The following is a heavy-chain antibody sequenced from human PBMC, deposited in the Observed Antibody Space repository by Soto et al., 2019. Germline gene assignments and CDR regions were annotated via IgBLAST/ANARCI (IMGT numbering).Heavy chain of an antibody. V-gene: IGHV1-3*01. J-gene: IGHJ4*02. D-gene: IGHD3-22*01. Sequence: SVKRPCKSSGYTFTSYAMHWVRQDTRQRLEWMGWINAGNGNTKYSQKFQGRVTITRDTSASTAYMELSSLRSEDTAVYYCARGVWYYYDSSGYPDYWGEGTLVSVSS. CDR2: INAGNGNT. CDR1: GYTFTSYA. CDR3: ARGVWYYYDSSGYPDY.